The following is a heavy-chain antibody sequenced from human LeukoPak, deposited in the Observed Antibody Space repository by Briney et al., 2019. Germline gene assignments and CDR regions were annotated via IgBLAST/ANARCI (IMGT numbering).Heavy chain of an antibody. J-gene: IGHJ6*03. CDR3: ATGGVIGYCYVKYYYYYVDV. CDR1: GFTFSSNY. V-gene: IGHV3-53*01. Sequence: GGSLRLSCAASGFTFSSNYMSWVRQAPGKGLEWVSVIYSGDNTYYSDSVKGRFTISRDNSKNTLYLQMSSLRAEDTAVYYCATGGVIGYCYVKYYYYYVDVWGKGTTVTVSS. CDR2: IYSGDNT. D-gene: IGHD5-18*01.